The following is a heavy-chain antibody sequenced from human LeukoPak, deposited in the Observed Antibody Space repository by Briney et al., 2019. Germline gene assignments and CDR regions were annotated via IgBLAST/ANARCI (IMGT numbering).Heavy chain of an antibody. J-gene: IGHJ4*02. CDR3: ARGQYCSGGSCFYYYFDY. CDR1: RFSFSDYN. V-gene: IGHV3-21*01. D-gene: IGHD2-15*01. Sequence: PGGSLRLSCAASRFSFSDYNMNWVRQAPGKGLEWVSSISSSSSYIYYADSVKGRFTISRDNAKNSLYLQMNSLRAEDTAVYYCARGQYCSGGSCFYYYFDYWGQGTLVTVSS. CDR2: ISSSSSYI.